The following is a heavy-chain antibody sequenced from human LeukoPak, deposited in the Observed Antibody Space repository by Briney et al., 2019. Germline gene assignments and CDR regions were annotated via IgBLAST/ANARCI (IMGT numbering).Heavy chain of an antibody. Sequence: PGRSLRLSCAASGFTFSSFAMSWVQQAPGKGLEWVSTIHTSGGSTLYAAPVNRWFTISRDKSKKTLYLQMNSLRAEDTAVYYCAKDMKAAADILYFQHWGQGTLVTVSS. V-gene: IGHV3-23*01. J-gene: IGHJ1*01. CDR1: GFTFSSFA. CDR2: IHTSGGST. D-gene: IGHD6-13*01. CDR3: AKDMKAAADILYFQH.